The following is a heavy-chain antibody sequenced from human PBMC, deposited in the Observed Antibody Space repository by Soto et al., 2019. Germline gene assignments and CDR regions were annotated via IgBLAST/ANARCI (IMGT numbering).Heavy chain of an antibody. CDR3: ARGFIAGSTPDFYYYYMDV. CDR2: IYYSGST. D-gene: IGHD1-7*01. Sequence: SETLSLTCTVSGGSISSYYWSWIRQPPGKGLEWIGYIYYSGSTNYNPSLKSRVTISVDTSKNQFSLKLSSVTAADTAVYYCARGFIAGSTPDFYYYYMDVWGKGTTVTVSS. CDR1: GGSISSYY. J-gene: IGHJ6*03. V-gene: IGHV4-59*01.